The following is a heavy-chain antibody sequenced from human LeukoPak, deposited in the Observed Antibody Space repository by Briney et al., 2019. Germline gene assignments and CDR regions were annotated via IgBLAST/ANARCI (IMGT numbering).Heavy chain of an antibody. Sequence: SGTLSLTCAVSGGSISSGSWWGWIRQPPGKGLEWIGEIHHSGSTNYNPSLKSRVTLSVDKSKNQLSLRLTSVTAADTAVYYCVRGGDYRFDYWGQGTLVTVSS. CDR2: IHHSGST. D-gene: IGHD4-17*01. CDR1: GGSISSGSW. V-gene: IGHV4-4*02. CDR3: VRGGDYRFDY. J-gene: IGHJ4*02.